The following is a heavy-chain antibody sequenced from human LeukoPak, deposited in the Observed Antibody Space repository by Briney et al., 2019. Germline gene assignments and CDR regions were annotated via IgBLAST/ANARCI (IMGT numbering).Heavy chain of an antibody. Sequence: ESGPTLVKPTQTLTLTCTFSGFSLSTSGVGVGWIRQPPGKALEWLALIYWNDDKRYSPSLKSRLTVTKDTSKNQVVLTMTNMYPVDTATYYCAHSGTVTTPHDAFDIWGQGTMVTVSS. CDR2: IYWNDDK. CDR3: AHSGTVTTPHDAFDI. CDR1: GFSLSTSGVG. D-gene: IGHD4-17*01. J-gene: IGHJ3*02. V-gene: IGHV2-5*01.